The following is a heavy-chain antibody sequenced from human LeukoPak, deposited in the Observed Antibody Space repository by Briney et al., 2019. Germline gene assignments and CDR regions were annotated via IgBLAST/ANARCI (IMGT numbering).Heavy chain of an antibody. Sequence: SETLSLTCAVYGGSFSGYYWSWIRQPPGKGLEWIGEINHSGSTNYNPSLKSRVTISVDTSKNQFSLKLSSVTAADTAVYYCARGVGWGPVPPGYWGRGTLVTVSS. V-gene: IGHV4-34*01. J-gene: IGHJ4*02. CDR2: INHSGST. CDR1: GGSFSGYY. CDR3: ARGVGWGPVPPGY. D-gene: IGHD3-16*01.